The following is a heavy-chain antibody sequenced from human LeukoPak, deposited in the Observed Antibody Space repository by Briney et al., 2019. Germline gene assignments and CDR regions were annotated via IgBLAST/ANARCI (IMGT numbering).Heavy chain of an antibody. CDR2: ISTSSSTI. J-gene: IGHJ4*02. CDR3: ARDRGHYFDY. Sequence: GGSLRLSCEASGFTFSSHSINWVRQAPGKGLEWVSYISTSSSTIYYADSVKGRFTISRDNAKNSLYLQMNSLRDEDTAVYYCARDRGHYFDYWGQGTLVTVSS. V-gene: IGHV3-48*02. D-gene: IGHD2-15*01. CDR1: GFTFSSHS.